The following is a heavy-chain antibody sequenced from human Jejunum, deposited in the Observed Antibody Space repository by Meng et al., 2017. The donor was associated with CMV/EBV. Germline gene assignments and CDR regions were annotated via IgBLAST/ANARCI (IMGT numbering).Heavy chain of an antibody. CDR1: GFAFSDSA. CDR2: IRSRAYTYAT. V-gene: IGHV3-73*01. J-gene: IGHJ4*02. Sequence: GFAFSDSAVPWVRQASGKGLEWVGRIRSRAYTYATDYAESVEGRFTVSRDDSKNTGYLQMNSLKTEDTAVYYCYSIFYDSTSYYFDYWGQGTLVTVSS. D-gene: IGHD3-22*01. CDR3: YSIFYDSTSYYFDY.